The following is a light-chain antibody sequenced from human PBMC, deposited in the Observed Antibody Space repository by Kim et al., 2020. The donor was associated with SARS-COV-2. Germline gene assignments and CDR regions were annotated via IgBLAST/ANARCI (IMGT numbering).Light chain of an antibody. CDR3: QQSYSTLYT. CDR1: QTINTY. J-gene: IGKJ2*01. Sequence: DIQMTQSPSSLPASVGDRVTITCRASQTINTYLNWYQQKPGKAPKLLIYAATTLQIGVPSRFSGSGSGTEFTLTITSLQPEDFATYFCQQSYSTLYTFGQGTKLEI. V-gene: IGKV1-39*01. CDR2: AAT.